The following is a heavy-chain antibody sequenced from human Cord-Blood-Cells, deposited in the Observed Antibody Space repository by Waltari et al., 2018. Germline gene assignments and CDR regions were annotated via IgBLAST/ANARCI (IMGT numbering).Heavy chain of an antibody. CDR3: ARGDYSNYYYGMDV. V-gene: IGHV1-69*01. J-gene: IGHJ6*02. CDR1: GGTFSSYA. CDR2: IIPIFGTA. D-gene: IGHD4-4*01. Sequence: QVQLVQSGAEVKKTGSSVKVSCKASGGTFSSYALSWVRQAPGQGLEWMGGIIPIFGTANYAQKFQGRVTITADESTSTAYMELSSLRSEDTAVYYCARGDYSNYYYGMDVWGQGTTVTVSS.